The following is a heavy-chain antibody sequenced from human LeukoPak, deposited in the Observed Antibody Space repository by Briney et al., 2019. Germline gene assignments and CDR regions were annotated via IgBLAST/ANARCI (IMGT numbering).Heavy chain of an antibody. CDR3: ASGLKSYTTSWYGDY. Sequence: GGSLRLSCAASGFTFSDYYMSWSRQAPGKGLEWLSYISPSTTHTSYADSVKGRFTISRDNAKNTLYLQMNSLRAEDTAVYYCASGLKSYTTSWYGDYWGQGILVTVSS. D-gene: IGHD6-13*01. CDR1: GFTFSDYY. V-gene: IGHV3-11*06. CDR2: ISPSTTHT. J-gene: IGHJ4*02.